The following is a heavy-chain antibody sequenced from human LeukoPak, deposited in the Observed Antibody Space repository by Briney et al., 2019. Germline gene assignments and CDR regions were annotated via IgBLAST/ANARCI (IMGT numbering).Heavy chain of an antibody. CDR2: INSDGSST. V-gene: IGHV3-74*01. J-gene: IGHJ4*02. D-gene: IGHD6-6*01. Sequence: GGSLRLSCAASGFTFSAFWMHWVRQTPGKGLVWVSRINSDGSSTSYADSVRGRFSISRDNAKNTLYLQMNSLRAEDTAVYYCARGLSGYASSLGYWGQGTLVTVSA. CDR3: ARGLSGYASSLGY. CDR1: GFTFSAFW.